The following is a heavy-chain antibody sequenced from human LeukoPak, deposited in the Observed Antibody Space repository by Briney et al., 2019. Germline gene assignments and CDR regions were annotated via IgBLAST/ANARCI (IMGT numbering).Heavy chain of an antibody. Sequence: SETLSLTCTVSGYPISSSYYWGWIRQPPGKGLEWIGSIYHSGSTYYNPSLKSRVTISVDMSKNQFSLKKSSVTAADTAVYYCARGIAVADYWGQGTLVTVSS. D-gene: IGHD6-19*01. V-gene: IGHV4-38-2*02. CDR1: GYPISSSYY. J-gene: IGHJ4*02. CDR2: IYHSGST. CDR3: ARGIAVADY.